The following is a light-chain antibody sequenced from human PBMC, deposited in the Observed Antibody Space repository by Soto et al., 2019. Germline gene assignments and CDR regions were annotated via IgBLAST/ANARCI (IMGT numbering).Light chain of an antibody. CDR1: QSIDSH. Sequence: EIVLTQSPATLSLSPGERATLSCRVSQSIDSHLAWYQQKPGQAPRLLIYDASNRATGIPARFSGSGSGTDFTLTISSLEPEDFAVYYCQQRSNWPTFGQGTKVEIK. V-gene: IGKV3-11*01. CDR3: QQRSNWPT. CDR2: DAS. J-gene: IGKJ1*01.